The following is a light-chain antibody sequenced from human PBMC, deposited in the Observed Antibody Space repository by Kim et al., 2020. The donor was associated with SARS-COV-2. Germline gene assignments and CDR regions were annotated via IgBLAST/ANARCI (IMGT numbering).Light chain of an antibody. J-gene: IGLJ2*01. CDR1: NIGSKS. CDR2: YDS. Sequence: SYELTQPPSVSVAPGKTARITCGGNNIGSKSVHWYQQKPGQAPVVVIYYDSDRPSGIPERFSGSNSGNTATLTISRVEAGDEADYYCQVWDSSIDHPVFG. CDR3: QVWDSSIDHPV. V-gene: IGLV3-21*04.